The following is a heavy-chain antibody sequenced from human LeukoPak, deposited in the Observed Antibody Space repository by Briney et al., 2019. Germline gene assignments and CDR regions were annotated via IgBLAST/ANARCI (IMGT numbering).Heavy chain of an antibody. D-gene: IGHD3-3*01. CDR2: ISGGGTTK. CDR1: GFTFGDYS. Sequence: GGSLRLSCVASGFTFGDYSMHWVRQAPGKGLEWVSYISGGGTTKYYASSVKGRFTISRDNAKFVMYLKMNSLRAEDTAVYYCARVASPFGVVISNWFDPWGQGTPVTVTS. J-gene: IGHJ5*02. V-gene: IGHV3-48*01. CDR3: ARVASPFGVVISNWFDP.